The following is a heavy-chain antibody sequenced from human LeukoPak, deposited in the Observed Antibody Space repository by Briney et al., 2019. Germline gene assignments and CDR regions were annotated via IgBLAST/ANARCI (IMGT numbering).Heavy chain of an antibody. J-gene: IGHJ4*02. CDR3: ARRYCSGGSCYFDY. D-gene: IGHD2-15*01. CDR1: GGSISSSSYY. CDR2: IYYSGST. V-gene: IGHV4-39*01. Sequence: SETLSLTCTVSGGSISSSSYYWGWIRQPPGKGLEWIGSIYYSGSTYYNPSLKSRVTISVDTSKNQFSLKLSSVTAADTAVYYCARRYCSGGSCYFDYWGQGALVTASS.